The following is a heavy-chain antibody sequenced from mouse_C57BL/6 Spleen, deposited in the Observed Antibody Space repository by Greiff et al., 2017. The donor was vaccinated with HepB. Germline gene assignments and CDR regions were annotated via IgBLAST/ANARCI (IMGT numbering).Heavy chain of an antibody. J-gene: IGHJ3*01. Sequence: QVQLQQPGAELVKPGASVKLFCKASGYTFTSYWMHWVKQRPGQGLEWIGMIHPNSGSTNYNEKFKSKATLTVDKSSSTAYMQLSSLTSEDSAVYDCASRHLRSPFAYWGQGTLVTVSA. CDR1: GYTFTSYW. V-gene: IGHV1-64*01. CDR2: IHPNSGST. D-gene: IGHD3-2*02. CDR3: ASRHLRSPFAY.